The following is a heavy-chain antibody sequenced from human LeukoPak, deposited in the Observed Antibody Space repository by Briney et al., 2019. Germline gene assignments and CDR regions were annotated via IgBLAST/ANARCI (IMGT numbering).Heavy chain of an antibody. D-gene: IGHD2-2*01. J-gene: IGHJ5*02. CDR3: ASIRARYCSSTSCYPYGPFDP. CDR1: GYSFTSYW. V-gene: IGHV5-51*01. Sequence: GESLKISCKGSGYSFTSYWIGWVRQMPGKGLEWMGIIYPGDSDTRYSPSFQGQVTISADKSISTAYLQWSSLKASDTAMYYCASIRARYCSSTSCYPYGPFDPWGQGTLVTVSS. CDR2: IYPGDSDT.